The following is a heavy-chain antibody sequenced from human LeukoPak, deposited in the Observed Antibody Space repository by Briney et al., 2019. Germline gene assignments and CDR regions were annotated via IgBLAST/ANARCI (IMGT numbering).Heavy chain of an antibody. CDR2: IYYSGRT. CDR1: GGSISGYF. V-gene: IGHV4-59*01. Sequence: PSETLSLTCTVSGGSISGYFWSSIRQPPAKGLEWIGFIYYSGRTNYNPSLKSRVTISVDTSKNQFSLKVNSVTAADTAVYYCARYYDARALDYWGQGALVTVSS. J-gene: IGHJ4*02. D-gene: IGHD4/OR15-4a*01. CDR3: ARYYDARALDY.